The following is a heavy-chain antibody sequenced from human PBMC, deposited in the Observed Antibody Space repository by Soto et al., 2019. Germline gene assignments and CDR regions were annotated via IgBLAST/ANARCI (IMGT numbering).Heavy chain of an antibody. J-gene: IGHJ6*02. CDR1: GYSCTSYW. CDR3: ARLKNYDFWSGYTDYYYSMDV. V-gene: IGHV5-51*01. D-gene: IGHD3-3*01. Sequence: GDSLKLSCKCSGYSCTSYWIGWVRQMPGKGLEWMGIIYPGDSDTRYSPSFQGQVTISADKSISTAYLQWSSLKASDTAMYYCARLKNYDFWSGYTDYYYSMDVWGQGTTVTVSS. CDR2: IYPGDSDT.